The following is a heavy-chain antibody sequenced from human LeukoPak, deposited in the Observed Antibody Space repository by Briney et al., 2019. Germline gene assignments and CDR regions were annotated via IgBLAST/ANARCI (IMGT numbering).Heavy chain of an antibody. CDR3: ARDRALRYYYGSGSYGYYYGMDV. J-gene: IGHJ6*04. CDR2: INPNSGGT. Sequence: GASVEVSCKASGYTFTGYYMHWVRQAPGQGLEWMGGINPNSGGTNYAQKFQGWVTMTRDTSISTAYMELSRLRSDDTAVYYCARDRALRYYYGSGSYGYYYGMDVWGKGTTVTVSS. D-gene: IGHD3-10*01. CDR1: GYTFTGYY. V-gene: IGHV1-2*04.